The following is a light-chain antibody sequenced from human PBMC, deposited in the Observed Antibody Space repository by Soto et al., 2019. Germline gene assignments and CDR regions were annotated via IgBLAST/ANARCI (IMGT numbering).Light chain of an antibody. CDR1: SSNIGNNY. Sequence: QSALTQPPSASGTPGQRVTISCSGSSSNIGNNYVYWYQHLPGTAPKLLIYRNNQRPSGVPDRFSGSKSGTSASLAISGLRSEDEADYYCAAWDDSLNGRVFGGGTKVTVL. CDR2: RNN. J-gene: IGLJ2*01. CDR3: AAWDDSLNGRV. V-gene: IGLV1-47*01.